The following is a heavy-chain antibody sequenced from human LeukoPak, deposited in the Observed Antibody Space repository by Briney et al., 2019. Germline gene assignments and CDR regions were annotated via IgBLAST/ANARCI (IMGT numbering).Heavy chain of an antibody. J-gene: IGHJ5*02. CDR1: GDSVSSNSAA. CDR2: TYYRSKWYN. Sequence: ASQTLSLTCAISGDSVSSNSAAWNWIRQSPSRGLEWLGRTYYRSKWYNDYAVSVKSRITINPDTSKNQFSLRLNSVTPEDTAVYYCAREGGYSSSWYRGLGNWFDPWGQGTLVTVSS. CDR3: AREGGYSSSWYRGLGNWFDP. D-gene: IGHD6-13*01. V-gene: IGHV6-1*01.